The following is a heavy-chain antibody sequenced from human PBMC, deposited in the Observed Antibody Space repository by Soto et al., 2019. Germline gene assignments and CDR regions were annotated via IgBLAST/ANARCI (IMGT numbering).Heavy chain of an antibody. D-gene: IGHD2-2*01. V-gene: IGHV4-4*02. J-gene: IGHJ5*02. CDR1: GGSISSSNW. CDR2: IYHSGST. Sequence: QVQLQESGPGLVKPSGTLSLTRAVSGGSISSSNWWSWVRQPPGKGLEWIGEIYHSGSTNYNPSLKSRVTISVDKSKNQFPLKLSSVTAADTAVYYCARRDIVVVPAARRDWFDPWGQGTLVTVSS. CDR3: ARRDIVVVPAARRDWFDP.